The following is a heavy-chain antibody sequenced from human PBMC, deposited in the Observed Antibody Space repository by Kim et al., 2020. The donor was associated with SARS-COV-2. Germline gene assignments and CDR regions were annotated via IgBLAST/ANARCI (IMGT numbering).Heavy chain of an antibody. J-gene: IGHJ5*02. D-gene: IGHD3-3*01. V-gene: IGHV4-34*13. Sequence: NPSLKSRVTISVDTSKNQFSLKLSSVAAADTAVYYCARGLGGSGYYGHWFDPWGQGTLVTVSS. CDR3: ARGLGGSGYYGHWFDP.